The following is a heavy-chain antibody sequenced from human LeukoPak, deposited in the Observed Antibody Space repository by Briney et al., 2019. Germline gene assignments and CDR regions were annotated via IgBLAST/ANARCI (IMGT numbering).Heavy chain of an antibody. CDR1: GGSISGYY. V-gene: IGHV4-4*07. D-gene: IGHD4-11*01. Sequence: SETLSLTCSVSGGSISGYYWTWIRQPAGKGLEWIGRIYTSGSTNYNPSLKSRVTMSVDTSKNQFSLKLSSVTAADTAVYYCASARSEYSNLGYWGQGTLVTVSS. J-gene: IGHJ4*02. CDR3: ASARSEYSNLGY. CDR2: IYTSGST.